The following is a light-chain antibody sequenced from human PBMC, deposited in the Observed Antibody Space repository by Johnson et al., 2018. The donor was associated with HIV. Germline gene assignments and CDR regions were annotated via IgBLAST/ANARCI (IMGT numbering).Light chain of an antibody. J-gene: IGLJ1*01. CDR1: SSNIGNNY. CDR3: GTWDGSLSGYV. CDR2: ENN. Sequence: QSVLTQPPSVSAAPGQKVTISCSGSSSNIGNNYVSWYQQLPGTAPKLLIYENNKRPSGIPDRFSGSKSGTSATLGITRLQTGDEADYYCGTWDGSLSGYVVGTGTKVTVL. V-gene: IGLV1-51*02.